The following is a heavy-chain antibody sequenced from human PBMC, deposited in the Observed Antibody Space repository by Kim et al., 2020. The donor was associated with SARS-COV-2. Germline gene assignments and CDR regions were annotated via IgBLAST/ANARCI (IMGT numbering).Heavy chain of an antibody. CDR1: GFTLNTYT. CDR3: ARVQTWYTSSWFYYGMDV. D-gene: IGHD6-13*01. CDR2: ISTGGTYT. Sequence: GGSLRLSCAASGFTLNTYTMNWVRQAPGKGLEWVSSISTGGTYTFYAASVKGRFTISRDNANNSLDLLINSLSAEDTAVYYCARVQTWYTSSWFYYGMDVWGQGTTVTVSS. V-gene: IGHV3-21*01. J-gene: IGHJ6*02.